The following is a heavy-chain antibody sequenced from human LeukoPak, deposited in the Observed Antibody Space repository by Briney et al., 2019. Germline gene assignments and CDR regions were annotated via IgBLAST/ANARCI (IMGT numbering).Heavy chain of an antibody. CDR1: GFTFSSYS. CDR2: ISGSGGST. CDR3: AKDGSGSSLDY. Sequence: GGSLRLSCAASGFTFSSYSMNWVRQAPGKGLEWVSAISGSGGSTYYADSVKGRFTISRDNSKNTLYLQMNSLRAEDTAVYYCAKDGSGSSLDYWGQGTLVTVSS. J-gene: IGHJ4*02. D-gene: IGHD2-15*01. V-gene: IGHV3-23*01.